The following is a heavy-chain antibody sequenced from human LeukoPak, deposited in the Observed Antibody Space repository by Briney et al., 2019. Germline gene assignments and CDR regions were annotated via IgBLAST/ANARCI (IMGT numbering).Heavy chain of an antibody. CDR2: ISGSGGST. V-gene: IGHV3-23*01. J-gene: IGHJ6*02. D-gene: IGHD3-3*01. CDR1: GFTFSSYA. CDR3: AKRPVTIFGVAHYYGMDV. Sequence: PGGSLRLSCAASGFTFSSYAMSWVRQAPGKGLEWVSAISGSGGSTYYADSVKGRFTISRDNSKNTLYLQMNSLRAEDTAVYYCAKRPVTIFGVAHYYGMDVWGQGTTVTVSS.